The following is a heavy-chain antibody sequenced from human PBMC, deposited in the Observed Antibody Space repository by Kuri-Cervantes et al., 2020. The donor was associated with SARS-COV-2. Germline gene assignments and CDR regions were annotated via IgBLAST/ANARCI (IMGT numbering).Heavy chain of an antibody. CDR3: AIIGILYNFDAFDI. CDR1: GSTFSSYE. CDR2: ISSSGSTI. J-gene: IGHJ3*02. Sequence: GGSLRLSCAASGSTFSSYEMNWVRQAPGKGPEWVSYISSSGSTIYYADSVKGRFTISRDNAKNSLYLQMNSLRAEDTAVYYCAIIGILYNFDAFDIWGQGTMVTVSS. V-gene: IGHV3-48*03. D-gene: IGHD1-1*01.